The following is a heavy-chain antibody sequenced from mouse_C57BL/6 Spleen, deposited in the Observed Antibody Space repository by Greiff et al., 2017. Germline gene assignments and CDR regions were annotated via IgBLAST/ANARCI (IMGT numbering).Heavy chain of an antibody. CDR3: ARDDGYLYFDY. J-gene: IGHJ2*01. CDR2: ISYSGST. D-gene: IGHD2-3*01. V-gene: IGHV3-1*01. Sequence: EVQLQESGPGMVKPSHSLSLTCTVTGYSITSGYDWHWIRHFPGNKLEWMGYISYSGSTNYNPSLKSRISITHDTSKNHFFLRLNSVNAEDTATYYCARDDGYLYFDYWGQGTTLTVSS. CDR1: GYSITSGYD.